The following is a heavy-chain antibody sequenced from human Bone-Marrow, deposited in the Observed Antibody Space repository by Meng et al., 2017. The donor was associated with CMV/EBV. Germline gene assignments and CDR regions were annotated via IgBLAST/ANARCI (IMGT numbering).Heavy chain of an antibody. J-gene: IGHJ6*02. Sequence: GESLKISCAVSGFIFDDYTMHWVRQAPGKGLEWVSLISWDGGSTYYADSVKGRFTISRDNSKNSLYLQMNSLRIEDTALYYCAKDIESTSWYGSSSYSMDFFIQGTTVTVSS. D-gene: IGHD6-13*01. CDR1: GFIFDDYT. V-gene: IGHV3-43*01. CDR3: AKDIESTSWYGSSSYSMDF. CDR2: ISWDGGST.